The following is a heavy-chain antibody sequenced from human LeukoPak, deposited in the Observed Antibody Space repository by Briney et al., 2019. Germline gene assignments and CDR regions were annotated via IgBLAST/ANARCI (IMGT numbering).Heavy chain of an antibody. CDR3: TQRERLPGPFGY. D-gene: IGHD1-14*01. J-gene: IGHJ4*02. V-gene: IGHV3-23*01. Sequence: GGSVRLSCASSGFILLSYGMIWVGQPPGRGVEGVSTISGRCCNKYYPDSVKGRFTITRDNSKNTLNLQNNSLRAEERAVYYCTQRERLPGPFGYWGQGTLVTVSS. CDR2: ISGRCCNK. CDR1: GFILLSYG.